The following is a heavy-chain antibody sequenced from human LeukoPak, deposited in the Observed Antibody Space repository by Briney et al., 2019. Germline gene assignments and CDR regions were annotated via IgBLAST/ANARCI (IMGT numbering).Heavy chain of an antibody. V-gene: IGHV1-18*01. CDR2: ISAYNGNT. Sequence: ASVKVFCKASGYTFTSYGISWVRQAPGQGLEWMGWISAYNGNTNYAQKLQGRVTMTTDTSTSTAYMELRSLRSDDTAVYYCARVSMITFGGVIVSSFDYWGQGTLVTVSS. D-gene: IGHD3-16*02. J-gene: IGHJ4*02. CDR1: GYTFTSYG. CDR3: ARVSMITFGGVIVSSFDY.